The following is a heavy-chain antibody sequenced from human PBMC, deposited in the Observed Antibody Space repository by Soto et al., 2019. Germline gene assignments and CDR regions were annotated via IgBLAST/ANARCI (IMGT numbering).Heavy chain of an antibody. Sequence: EVQVVESGGGLVQPGGSLRLSCAASGFTFSSYWMHWVRQAPGKGLVWVSRINSDGSSTSYADSVKGRFTISRANAKDTLYLQMNSLSAGDTAAYYCARAAYSSSWYVDYWGQGTLVTVSS. D-gene: IGHD6-13*01. V-gene: IGHV3-74*01. CDR1: GFTFSSYW. CDR3: ARAAYSSSWYVDY. CDR2: INSDGSST. J-gene: IGHJ4*02.